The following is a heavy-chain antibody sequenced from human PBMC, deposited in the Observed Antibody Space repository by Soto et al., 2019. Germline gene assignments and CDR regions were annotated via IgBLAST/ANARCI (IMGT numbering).Heavy chain of an antibody. V-gene: IGHV1-69*13. D-gene: IGHD6-19*01. CDR1: GGTFSSYA. J-gene: IGHJ6*02. Sequence: ASVKVSCKASGGTFSSYAISWVRQAPGQGLEWMGGIIPIFGTANYAQKFQGRVTITADESTSTAYMELSSLRSEDTAVYYCARDYAVAGARYGMDVWGQGPRSPSP. CDR2: IIPIFGTA. CDR3: ARDYAVAGARYGMDV.